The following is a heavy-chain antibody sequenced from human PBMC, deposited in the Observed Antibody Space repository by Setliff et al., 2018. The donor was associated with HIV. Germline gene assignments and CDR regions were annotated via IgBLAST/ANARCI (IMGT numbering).Heavy chain of an antibody. CDR1: GYTFSRYA. J-gene: IGHJ4*02. V-gene: IGHV1-3*01. Sequence: ASVKVSCKASGYTFSRYAMHWVRQAPGQRLEWMGWINAGNGNTKYSQKFQGRVSIARDTSASTAYMELSSLRSEDTGVYYCAKDRGRSTGWYPLDHWGQGTLVTVSS. CDR3: AKDRGRSTGWYPLDH. D-gene: IGHD6-19*01. CDR2: INAGNGNT.